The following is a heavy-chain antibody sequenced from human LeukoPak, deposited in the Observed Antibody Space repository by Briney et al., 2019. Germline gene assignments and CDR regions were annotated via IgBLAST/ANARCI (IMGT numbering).Heavy chain of an antibody. D-gene: IGHD3-10*01. V-gene: IGHV3-7*03. CDR2: IKQDGSEK. J-gene: IGHJ4*02. Sequence: PGGSLRLSCVASGFTFSSYGMSWVRQAPGKGLEWVANIKQDGSEKYYVDSVKGRFTISRDNAKNSLYLQMNSLRAEDTAVYYCATGLWTYGNWGQGTLVTVSS. CDR3: ATGLWTYGN. CDR1: GFTFSSYG.